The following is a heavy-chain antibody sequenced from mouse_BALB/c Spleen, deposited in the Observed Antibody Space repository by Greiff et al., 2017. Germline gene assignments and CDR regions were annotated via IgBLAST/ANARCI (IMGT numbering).Heavy chain of an antibody. CDR2: INSNGGST. Sequence: DVMLVESGGGLVQPGGSLKLSCAASGFTFSSYGMSWVRQTPDKRLELVATINSNGGSTYYPDSVKGRFTISRDNAKNTLYLQMSSLKSEDTAMYYCAREVIYYYGSSYDYWGQGTTLTVSS. J-gene: IGHJ2*01. CDR3: AREVIYYYGSSYDY. D-gene: IGHD1-1*01. V-gene: IGHV5-6-3*01. CDR1: GFTFSSYG.